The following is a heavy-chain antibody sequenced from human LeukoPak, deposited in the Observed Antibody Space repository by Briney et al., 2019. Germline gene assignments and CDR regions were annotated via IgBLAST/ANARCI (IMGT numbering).Heavy chain of an antibody. V-gene: IGHV4-59*01. CDR1: GGSISSYY. CDR2: IYYSGST. D-gene: IGHD6-19*01. Sequence: ASETLSLTCTVSGGSISSYYWSWIRQPPGKGLEWIGYIYYSGSTNYNPSLKSRVTISVDTSKNQFSLKLSSVTAADTAVYYCARGGVAVSGWYSIGYYWGQGTLVTVSS. CDR3: ARGGVAVSGWYSIGYY. J-gene: IGHJ4*02.